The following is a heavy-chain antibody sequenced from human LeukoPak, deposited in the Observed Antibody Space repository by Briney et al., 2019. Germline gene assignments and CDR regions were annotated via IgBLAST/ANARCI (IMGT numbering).Heavy chain of an antibody. CDR3: ARGGWSGYSYGSEPEKYFDY. J-gene: IGHJ4*02. Sequence: GASVQVSCKASGYTFTGYYIHWMRQAPGQGLEWMGWINPNSGGTNDAQKFQGRVTMTTDTSISTAYMELSRLRSDDTALYYCARGGWSGYSYGSEPEKYFDYWGQGTLVTVSS. V-gene: IGHV1-2*02. D-gene: IGHD5-18*01. CDR1: GYTFTGYY. CDR2: INPNSGGT.